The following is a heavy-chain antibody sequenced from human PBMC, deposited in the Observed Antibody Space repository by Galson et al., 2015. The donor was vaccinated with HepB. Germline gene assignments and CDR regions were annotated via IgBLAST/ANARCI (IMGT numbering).Heavy chain of an antibody. Sequence: SVKVSCKASGGTFSSYAISWVRQAPGQGLEWMGGIIPIFGTANYAQKFQGRVTITADESTSTAYMELSSLRSEDTAVYYCARADCSSTSCYIQSVGWFDPWGQGTLVTVSS. CDR3: ARADCSSTSCYIQSVGWFDP. V-gene: IGHV1-69*13. CDR2: IIPIFGTA. J-gene: IGHJ5*02. D-gene: IGHD2-2*02. CDR1: GGTFSSYA.